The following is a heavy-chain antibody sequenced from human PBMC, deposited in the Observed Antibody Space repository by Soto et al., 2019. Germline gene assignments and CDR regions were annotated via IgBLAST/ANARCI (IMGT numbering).Heavy chain of an antibody. V-gene: IGHV4-39*01. CDR1: GGSISSSSYY. CDR3: ASLPSIAARPIDY. Sequence: QLQLQESGPGLVKPSETLSLTCTVSGGSISSSSYYWGWIRQPPGKGLEWIGSIYYSGSTYYNPSLKSRVSMSVDTSKIQFCLKPSAVTAADSVAYYCASLPSIAARPIDYWGQGTLVTVSS. J-gene: IGHJ4*02. CDR2: IYYSGST. D-gene: IGHD6-6*01.